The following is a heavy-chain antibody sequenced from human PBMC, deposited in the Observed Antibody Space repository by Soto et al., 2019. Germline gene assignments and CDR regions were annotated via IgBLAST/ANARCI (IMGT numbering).Heavy chain of an antibody. CDR2: IIPIFGTA. V-gene: IGHV1-69*13. D-gene: IGHD1-26*01. Sequence: ASVKVSCKASGGTFSSYAISWVRQAPGQGLEWMGGIIPIFGTANYAQKFQGRVTITADESTSTAYMELSSLRSEDTAVYYCARPAQQWELLVDAFDIWGQGTMVTVSS. CDR3: ARPAQQWELLVDAFDI. CDR1: GGTFSSYA. J-gene: IGHJ3*02.